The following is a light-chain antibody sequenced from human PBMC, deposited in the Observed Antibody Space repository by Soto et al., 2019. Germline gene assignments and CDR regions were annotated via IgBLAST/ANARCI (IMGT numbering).Light chain of an antibody. Sequence: AIQMTQSPSSLSASVGDRVTITCRASQAIRNDLGWYQQKPGKAPRLLIYGISSLHSGVPSRFTGSGSGTDFTLTISSLQPEDFATYYCLQDNNYPWTFGQGTKV. V-gene: IGKV1-6*01. CDR1: QAIRND. CDR3: LQDNNYPWT. J-gene: IGKJ1*01. CDR2: GIS.